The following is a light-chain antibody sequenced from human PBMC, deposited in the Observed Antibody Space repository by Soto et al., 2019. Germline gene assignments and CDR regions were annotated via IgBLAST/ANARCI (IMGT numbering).Light chain of an antibody. J-gene: IGKJ1*01. Sequence: IVMTQTPLSSPGTLGQPASISCRSSQSLVHSDVNTYLSWLKQRPCQPPRLLIYQISNRLYGGTGRFSGRGAGTDFTLEIRRVEAEYVLLYYGMQATQFPWTVGQGTMVDIK. V-gene: IGKV2-24*01. CDR2: QIS. CDR1: QSLVHSDVNTY. CDR3: MQATQFPWT.